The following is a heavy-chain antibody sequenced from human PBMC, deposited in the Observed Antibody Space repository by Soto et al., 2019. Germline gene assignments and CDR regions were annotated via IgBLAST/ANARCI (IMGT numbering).Heavy chain of an antibody. CDR3: ARESGDTGAEYFQH. CDR1: GGTFSSYT. CDR2: IIPILGIA. Sequence: SVKVSCKSSGGTFSSYTISWVRQAPGQGLEWMGRIIPILGIANYAQKFQGRVTITADKSTSTAYMELSSLRSEDTAVYYCARESGDTGAEYFQHWGQGTLVTVSS. V-gene: IGHV1-69*04. J-gene: IGHJ1*01. D-gene: IGHD2-21*02.